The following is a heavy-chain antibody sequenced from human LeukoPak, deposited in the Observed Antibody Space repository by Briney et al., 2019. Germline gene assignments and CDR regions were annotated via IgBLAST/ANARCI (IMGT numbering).Heavy chain of an antibody. D-gene: IGHD2/OR15-2a*01. V-gene: IGHV3-48*03. CDR2: VSSSGTTI. CDR3: ARGGNYFNGY. J-gene: IGHJ4*02. CDR1: GFTFSSYE. Sequence: GGSLRLSCAASGFTFSSYEMNWVRQAPGKGLEGVSYVSSSGTTIYYADSVKGRFTISRDNAKNSLFLQMTSLRAEDTAVYYCARGGNYFNGYWGQGTLVTVSS.